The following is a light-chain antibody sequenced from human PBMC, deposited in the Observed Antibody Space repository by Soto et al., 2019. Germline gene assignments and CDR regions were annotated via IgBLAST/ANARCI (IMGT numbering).Light chain of an antibody. CDR2: DAS. CDR3: QQYDNLPLT. J-gene: IGKJ4*01. Sequence: IQMTQSPSSLSASIGDRVTITCQASHDIRNSLNWYQQTPGKPPKLLISDASNLELGFPSKFSGTGFGTDFSFTIINLQPEEIATYYCQQYDNLPLTFGGGTKVEIK. CDR1: HDIRNS. V-gene: IGKV1-33*01.